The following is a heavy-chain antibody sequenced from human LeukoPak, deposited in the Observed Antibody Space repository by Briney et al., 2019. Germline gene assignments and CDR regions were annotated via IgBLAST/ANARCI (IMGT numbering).Heavy chain of an antibody. Sequence: SETLSLTCTVSGGSISSGSYYWSWIRQPAGKGLEWIGRIYTSGSTNYNPSLKSRVTISVDTSKNQFSLKLSSVTAADTAVYYCARGYCSGGSCHPLDYWGQGTLVIVSS. CDR3: ARGYCSGGSCHPLDY. CDR2: IYTSGST. V-gene: IGHV4-61*02. CDR1: GGSISSGSYY. D-gene: IGHD2-15*01. J-gene: IGHJ4*02.